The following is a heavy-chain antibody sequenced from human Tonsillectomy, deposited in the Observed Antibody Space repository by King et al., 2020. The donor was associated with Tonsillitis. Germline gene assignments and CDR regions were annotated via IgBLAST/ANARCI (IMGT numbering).Heavy chain of an antibody. Sequence: VQLVESGGGLVKPGGSLRLSCGASGFSFSSYSMNWVRQAPGKGLEWVSSISGSGSFTYYAVSVKGRFTISRDNANNSLYLHMNSLRADDTAVYYCAREIIGITMIVVVPLDYWGQGALVTVSS. V-gene: IGHV3-21*01. CDR2: ISGSGSFT. J-gene: IGHJ4*02. D-gene: IGHD3-22*01. CDR3: AREIIGITMIVVVPLDY. CDR1: GFSFSSYS.